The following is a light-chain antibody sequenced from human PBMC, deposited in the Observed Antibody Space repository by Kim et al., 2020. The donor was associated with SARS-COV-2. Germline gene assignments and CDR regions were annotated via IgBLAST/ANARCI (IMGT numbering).Light chain of an antibody. J-gene: IGLJ7*01. Sequence: QSVLTQPPSMSGSPGQSVTISCTGSSSKIGAGYDVPWYQQLPGTAPKLLIYGDSNRPSGVPNRFSGSKSGNSASLPITGLQAEDEADYYCQSYDSSPSGYVFGTGTQLTVL. CDR2: GDS. CDR3: QSYDSSPSGYV. V-gene: IGLV1-40*01. CDR1: SSKIGAGYD.